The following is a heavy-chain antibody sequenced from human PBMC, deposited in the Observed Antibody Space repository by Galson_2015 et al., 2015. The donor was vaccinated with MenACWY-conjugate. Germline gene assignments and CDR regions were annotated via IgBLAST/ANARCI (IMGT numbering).Heavy chain of an antibody. CDR2: INWNGGST. CDR1: GFTFDDYG. CDR3: ASRYGDYVLDY. J-gene: IGHJ4*02. V-gene: IGHV3-20*01. D-gene: IGHD4-17*01. Sequence: SLRLSCAASGFTFDDYGMSWVRQAPGKGLEWVSGINWNGGSTGYADSVKGRFTISRDNAKNSLYLQMNSLRAEDTALYHCASRYGDYVLDYWGQGTLVTVSS.